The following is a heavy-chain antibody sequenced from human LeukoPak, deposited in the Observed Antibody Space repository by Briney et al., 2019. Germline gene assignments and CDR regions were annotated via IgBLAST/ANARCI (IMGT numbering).Heavy chain of an antibody. D-gene: IGHD3-16*02. CDR2: INPNSGGT. J-gene: IGHJ4*02. CDR1: GYTFTGYY. CDR3: ARDRGGGVIIDY. V-gene: IGHV1-2*06. Sequence: GASVKVSCKASGYTFTGYYMHWVRQASGQGLEWMGRINPNSGGTNYAQKFQGRVTMTRDTSISTAYMELSRLRSDDTAVYYCARDRGGGVIIDYWGQGTLVTVSS.